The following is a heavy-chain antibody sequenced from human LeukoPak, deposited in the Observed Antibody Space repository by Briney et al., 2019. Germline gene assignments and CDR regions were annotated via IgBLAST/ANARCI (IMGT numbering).Heavy chain of an antibody. D-gene: IGHD5-18*01. CDR3: ARDSGYNAFDI. CDR1: GFTFSSYS. CDR2: INEDGGVK. J-gene: IGHJ3*02. V-gene: IGHV3-7*01. Sequence: GGSLRLSCAASGFTFSSYSMNWVRQAPGKELEWVGNINEDGGVKNYVDSLKGRFTTSRDNARNSLYLQMHSLRADDTAVYYCARDSGYNAFDIWGQGTMVTVSS.